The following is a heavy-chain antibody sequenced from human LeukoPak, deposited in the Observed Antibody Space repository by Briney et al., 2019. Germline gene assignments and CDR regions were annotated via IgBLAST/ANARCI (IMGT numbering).Heavy chain of an antibody. CDR2: MNPNSGNT. V-gene: IGHV1-8*01. CDR3: ARGLVGDYGDYVDY. CDR1: GYTFTSYD. J-gene: IGHJ4*02. Sequence: ASVKVSCKASGYTFTSYDINWVRQATGQGLEWMGWMNPNSGNTGYAQKFQGRVTMTRNTSISTAYMELSSLRSEDTAVYYCARGLVGDYGDYVDYWGQGTLVTVSS. D-gene: IGHD4-17*01.